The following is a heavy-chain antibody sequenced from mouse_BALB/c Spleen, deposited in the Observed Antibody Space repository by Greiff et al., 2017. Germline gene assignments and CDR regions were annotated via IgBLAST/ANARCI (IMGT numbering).Heavy chain of an antibody. CDR3: ARDTPTGDYAMDY. CDR2: IWGDGST. Sequence: GQRVESGPGLVAPSQSLSITCTVSGFSLTGYGVNWVRQPPGKGLEWLGMIWGDGSTDYNSALKSRLSISKDNSKSQVFLKMNSLQTDDTARYYCARDTPTGDYAMDYWGQGTSVTVSS. J-gene: IGHJ4*01. V-gene: IGHV2-6-7*01. CDR1: GFSLTGYG. D-gene: IGHD4-1*02.